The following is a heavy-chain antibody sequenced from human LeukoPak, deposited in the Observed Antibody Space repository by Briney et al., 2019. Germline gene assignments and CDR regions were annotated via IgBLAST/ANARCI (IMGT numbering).Heavy chain of an antibody. CDR3: ACPSGNHLYSFDY. D-gene: IGHD1-14*01. V-gene: IGHV4-34*01. J-gene: IGHJ4*02. Sequence: SETLSLTCAVYGGSFSGYYWSWIRQPPGKGLGWIGEINHSGSTNYNPSLKSRVTISVDTSKNQFSLKLSSVTAADTAVYYCACPSGNHLYSFDYWGQGTLVTVSS. CDR2: INHSGST. CDR1: GGSFSGYY.